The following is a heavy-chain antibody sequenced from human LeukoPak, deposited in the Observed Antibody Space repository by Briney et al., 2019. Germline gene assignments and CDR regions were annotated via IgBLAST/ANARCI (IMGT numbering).Heavy chain of an antibody. CDR3: ARHSREPVTTGGNVNY. Sequence: PSETLSLTCTVSGGSISSGSYYWGWIRQPPGKGLEWIGMIYYGGTTYYNPSLKSRVTISKDTSKDQFSLRLSSVTAADTAVYYCARHSREPVTTGGNVNYWGQGTLVTVSS. CDR1: GGSISSGSYY. D-gene: IGHD1-1*01. CDR2: IYYGGTT. V-gene: IGHV4-39*01. J-gene: IGHJ4*02.